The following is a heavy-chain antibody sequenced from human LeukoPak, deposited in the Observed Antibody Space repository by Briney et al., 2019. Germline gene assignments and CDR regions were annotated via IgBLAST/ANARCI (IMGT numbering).Heavy chain of an antibody. D-gene: IGHD3-22*01. V-gene: IGHV4-31*11. J-gene: IGHJ3*02. CDR1: GGSISSGGYS. CDR2: IYYSGST. CDR3: ARDMPPYDSSGRDAFDI. Sequence: SETLSLTCAVSGGSISSGGYSWSWIRQPPGKGLEWIGYIYYSGSTYYNPSLKSRVTISVDTSKNQFSLKLSSVTAADTAVYYCARDMPPYDSSGRDAFDIWGQGAMVTVSS.